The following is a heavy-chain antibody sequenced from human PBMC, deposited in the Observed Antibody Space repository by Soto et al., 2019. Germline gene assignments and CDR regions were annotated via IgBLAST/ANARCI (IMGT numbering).Heavy chain of an antibody. V-gene: IGHV3-23*05. Sequence: EVRLLQSGGGSEQPGGSLRLSCAASGLNFRTYAMYWVRQAPGKGLEWVAAIDDGNIAYYADSVKGRFIISRDNSRNTLHLQMDGLTVEDTAIYFCTKRPLCARDCWYFDDWGQGILVTVSS. D-gene: IGHD2-21*02. CDR3: TKRPLCARDCWYFDD. J-gene: IGHJ4*02. CDR2: IDDGNIA. CDR1: GLNFRTYA.